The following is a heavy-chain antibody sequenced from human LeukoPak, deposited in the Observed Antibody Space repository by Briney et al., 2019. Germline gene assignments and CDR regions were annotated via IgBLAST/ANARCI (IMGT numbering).Heavy chain of an antibody. D-gene: IGHD1-26*01. CDR3: ARENGSYSGGHYFDY. CDR1: GGTFSSYA. V-gene: IGHV1-69*05. J-gene: IGHJ4*02. Sequence: SVKVSCMASGGTFSSYAISWVRQAPGQGLEWMGGIIPIFGTANYAQKFQGRVTITTDESTSTAYMELSSLRSEDTAVYYCARENGSYSGGHYFDYWGQGTLVTVSS. CDR2: IIPIFGTA.